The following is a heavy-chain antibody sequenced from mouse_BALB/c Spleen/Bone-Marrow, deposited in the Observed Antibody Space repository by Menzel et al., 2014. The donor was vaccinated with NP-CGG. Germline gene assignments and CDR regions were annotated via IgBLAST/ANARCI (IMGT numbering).Heavy chain of an antibody. J-gene: IGHJ4*01. CDR2: ISSGGSYT. D-gene: IGHD2-3*01. CDR3: TRDLSDGYYYYAMDY. CDR1: GFTFSSYT. Sequence: EVKLVESGGGLVKPGGSLKLSCAASGFTFSSYTMSWVRQTPEKRLEWVATISSGGSYTYYPDSVKGRFTISRDNAKNTLYLQVSSLKSEDTAMYYCTRDLSDGYYYYAMDYWGQGTSVTVSS. V-gene: IGHV5-6-4*01.